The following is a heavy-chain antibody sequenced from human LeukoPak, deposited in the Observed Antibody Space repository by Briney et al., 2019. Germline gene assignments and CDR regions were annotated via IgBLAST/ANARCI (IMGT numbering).Heavy chain of an antibody. Sequence: ASVKVSCKASGYTFTSYGISWVRQAPGQGLEWMGWINPNSGGTNYAQKFQGRVTMTRDTSISTAYMELSRLRSDDTAVYYCARPIRAMVRGVITPDYWGQETLVTVSS. CDR3: ARPIRAMVRGVITPDY. CDR2: INPNSGGT. J-gene: IGHJ4*02. V-gene: IGHV1-2*02. CDR1: GYTFTSYG. D-gene: IGHD3-10*01.